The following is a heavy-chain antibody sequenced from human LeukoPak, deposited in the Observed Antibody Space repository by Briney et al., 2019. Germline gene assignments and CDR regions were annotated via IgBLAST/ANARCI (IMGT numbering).Heavy chain of an antibody. V-gene: IGHV3-23*01. CDR3: ARRRYNWNAIDY. CDR1: GFTFSAYA. J-gene: IGHJ4*02. Sequence: GGSLRLSCITSGFTFSAYAMTWVRQAPGQGLEWISSIDGSGDKTYYGDSVKGRCTISRDNSKNTLYLQMNSLRAEDTAVYYCARRRYNWNAIDYWGQGTLVTVSS. CDR2: IDGSGDKT. D-gene: IGHD1-20*01.